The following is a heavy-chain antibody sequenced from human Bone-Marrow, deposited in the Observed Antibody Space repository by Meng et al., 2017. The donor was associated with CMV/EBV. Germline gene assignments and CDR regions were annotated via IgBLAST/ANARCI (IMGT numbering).Heavy chain of an antibody. CDR1: GYTFTDYY. CDR3: ARGQVQCSTINCHDYRFSGMDV. CDR2: INPNSGGT. J-gene: IGHJ6*02. Sequence: ASVKVSCKASGYTFTDYYMHWVRQAPGQGLEWMGWINPNSGGTNYAQKFQGRVTMTRDTSISTAYMELSRLRSGDTAVYYCARGQVQCSTINCHDYRFSGMDVWGQGTTVTVSS. D-gene: IGHD2/OR15-2a*01. V-gene: IGHV1-2*02.